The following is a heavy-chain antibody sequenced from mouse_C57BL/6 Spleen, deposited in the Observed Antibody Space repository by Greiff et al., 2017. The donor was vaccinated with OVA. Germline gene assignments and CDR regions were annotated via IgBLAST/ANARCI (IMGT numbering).Heavy chain of an antibody. Sequence: EVQLQQSGTVLARPGASVKMSCKTSGYTFTSYWMHWVKQRPGQGLEWIGAIYPGNSDTSYNQKFKGKAKLTAVPSASTAYMELSSLTNEDSAVYYCTRSNYSNYEEYYFDYWGQGTTLTVSS. V-gene: IGHV1-5*01. CDR1: GYTFTSYW. J-gene: IGHJ2*01. CDR3: TRSNYSNYEEYYFDY. D-gene: IGHD2-5*01. CDR2: IYPGNSDT.